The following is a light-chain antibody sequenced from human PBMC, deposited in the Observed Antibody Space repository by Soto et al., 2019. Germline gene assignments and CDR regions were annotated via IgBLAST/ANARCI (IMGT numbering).Light chain of an antibody. CDR2: DVS. CDR3: SSYTSSSTFVV. V-gene: IGLV2-14*01. J-gene: IGLJ2*01. Sequence: QSALTQPASVSGSPGQSITISCTGTSSDVGGYNYVSWYQQHPGKAPKLMIYDVSNRPSGVSNRFSGSKSGNTASLTISGLQDEEEADYYCSSYTSSSTFVVFGGGTKVTVL. CDR1: SSDVGGYNY.